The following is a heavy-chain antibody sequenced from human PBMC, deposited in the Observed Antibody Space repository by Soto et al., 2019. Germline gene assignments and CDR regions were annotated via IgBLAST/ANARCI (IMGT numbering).Heavy chain of an antibody. V-gene: IGHV3-11*01. Sequence: VQLVESGGGLVKPGGSLRLSCAASGFIFSDYYMTWIRQAPGKGLEWLSCSSNRDRSTYYADSVKDRFVVSKENAKNLVYLQMNSLRAEDTAVYFCSRAWKIGKFGVISMSKGLDVWGQGTTVTVSS. D-gene: IGHD3-3*01. CDR1: GFIFSDYY. CDR3: SRAWKIGKFGVISMSKGLDV. CDR2: SSNRDRST. J-gene: IGHJ6*02.